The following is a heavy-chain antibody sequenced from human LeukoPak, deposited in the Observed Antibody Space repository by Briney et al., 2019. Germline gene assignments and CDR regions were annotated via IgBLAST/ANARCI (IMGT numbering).Heavy chain of an antibody. CDR3: ARRDSRNVVDF. CDR2: IYYSGST. CDR1: DGSISSTSYY. Sequence: SETLSLTCTVSDGSISSTSYYWGWIRQPPGKGLEWIGTIYYSGSTYYNPSLKGRVTISVDMSKNQFSLKLTSVTAADTAVYYCARRDSRNVVDFWGQGTLVTVSS. D-gene: IGHD6-13*01. J-gene: IGHJ4*02. V-gene: IGHV4-39*01.